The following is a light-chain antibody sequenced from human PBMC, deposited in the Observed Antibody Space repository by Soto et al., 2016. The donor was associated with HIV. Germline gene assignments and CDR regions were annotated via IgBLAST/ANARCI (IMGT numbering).Light chain of an antibody. CDR3: QQVSSFPLT. CDR2: AAS. J-gene: IGKJ4*01. V-gene: IGKV1-12*01. Sequence: DIQMTQSPSSVSASVGGRVSITCRASQRIGNLLAWYHQIPGRAPKLLISAASNLQSGVPSRFSGSGSGTDFSLTITTLQPEDFGTYYCQQVSSFPLTFGGGTKVEIK. CDR1: QRIGNL.